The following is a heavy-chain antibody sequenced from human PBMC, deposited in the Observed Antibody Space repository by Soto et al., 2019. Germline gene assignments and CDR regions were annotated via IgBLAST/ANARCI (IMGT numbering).Heavy chain of an antibody. Sequence: EVQLAESGGGLIQPGGSLRLSCAVSGLSVSSNHMSWVRQAPGKGLEWVSLLYSGDSTYYADSVKGRFTISRDNYKNTLFPQMNSLRVEDTAVYYCARVFMNYGRCYLDYWGQGTLVTVSS. CDR2: LYSGDST. V-gene: IGHV3-53*01. D-gene: IGHD3-10*01. CDR1: GLSVSSNH. J-gene: IGHJ4*02. CDR3: ARVFMNYGRCYLDY.